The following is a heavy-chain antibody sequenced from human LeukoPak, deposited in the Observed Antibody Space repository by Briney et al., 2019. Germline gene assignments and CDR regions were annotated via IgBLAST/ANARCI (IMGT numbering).Heavy chain of an antibody. Sequence: GESLKISCKGSGYSFTSYWIGWVRQMPGKGLEWMGIIYPGDSDTRYSPSFQGQVTISADKSITTAYLQWRSLKASDTAMYYCARHGSDSGTYYDLGADYWGQGTLVTVSS. CDR1: GYSFTSYW. V-gene: IGHV5-51*01. CDR2: IYPGDSDT. D-gene: IGHD1-26*01. CDR3: ARHGSDSGTYYDLGADY. J-gene: IGHJ4*02.